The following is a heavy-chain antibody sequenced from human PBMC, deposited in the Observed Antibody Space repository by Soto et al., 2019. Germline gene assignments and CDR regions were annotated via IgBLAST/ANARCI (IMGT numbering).Heavy chain of an antibody. CDR2: IYHSGST. Sequence: SETLSLTCAVSGGSISSGGYSWSWIRQPPGKGLEWIGYIYHSGSTYYNPSLKSRVTISVDRSKNQFSLKLSSVTAADTAGYYCARGLPTRVRGVITFGYFDYGGQGTLVTVPS. CDR1: GGSISSGGYS. V-gene: IGHV4-30-2*01. J-gene: IGHJ4*02. D-gene: IGHD3-10*01. CDR3: ARGLPTRVRGVITFGYFDY.